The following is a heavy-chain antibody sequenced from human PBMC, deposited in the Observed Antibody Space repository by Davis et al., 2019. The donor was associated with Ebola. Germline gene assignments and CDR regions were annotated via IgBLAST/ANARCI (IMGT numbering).Heavy chain of an antibody. CDR2: IKNDGSEK. J-gene: IGHJ4*02. Sequence: ESLKISCAASGLSSTSQWMSWVRQAPGKGLEWVANIKNDGSEKYYADSVKGRFTISRDNSKNTLYLQMNSLRAEDTAVYYCANYDSSGYYRAEDYWGQGTLVTVSS. D-gene: IGHD3-22*01. CDR3: ANYDSSGYYRAEDY. V-gene: IGHV3-7*01. CDR1: GLSSTSQW.